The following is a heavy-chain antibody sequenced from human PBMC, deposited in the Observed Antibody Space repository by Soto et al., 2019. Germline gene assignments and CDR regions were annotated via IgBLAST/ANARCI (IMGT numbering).Heavy chain of an antibody. CDR3: ARETTLNAYFDY. CDR1: GGSISSGDYY. D-gene: IGHD4-4*01. J-gene: IGHJ4*02. Sequence: SETLSLTCTVSGGSISSGDYYWSWVRQPPGKGLEWIGYIYYSGSTYYNPSLKSRVTISVDTSKNQFSLKLTSVTAADTAVYYCARETTLNAYFDYWGRGTLVTVSS. V-gene: IGHV4-30-4*01. CDR2: IYYSGST.